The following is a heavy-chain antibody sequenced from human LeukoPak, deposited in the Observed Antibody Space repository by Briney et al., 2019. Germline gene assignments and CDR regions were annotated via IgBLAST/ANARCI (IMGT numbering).Heavy chain of an antibody. Sequence: PSQTLSLTCTVSGGSISSGGYYWSWIRQPPGKGLEWIGYIYYSGSTYYNPSLKSRVTISVDTSKNQFSLKLSSVTAADTAVYYCARGSGLRFLEWPYFDYWGQGTLVTVSS. CDR3: ARGSGLRFLEWPYFDY. CDR1: GGSISSGGYY. D-gene: IGHD3-3*01. J-gene: IGHJ4*02. CDR2: IYYSGST. V-gene: IGHV4-30-4*08.